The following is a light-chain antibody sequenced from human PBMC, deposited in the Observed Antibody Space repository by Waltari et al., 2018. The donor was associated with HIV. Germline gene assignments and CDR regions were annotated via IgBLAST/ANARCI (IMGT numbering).Light chain of an antibody. CDR2: EVI. CDR1: SSDVGGYDS. J-gene: IGLJ3*02. V-gene: IGLV2-11*01. CDR3: CSYAGTYTYVL. Sequence: QSALTQPRSVSGSPGQSVTISCTGTSSDVGGYDSVSWYLQHPGKVPKLIIYEVIKRPSGVPDRFSGSKSGNTASLTISGLQTEDEADYFCCSYAGTYTYVLFGGGTKLTGL.